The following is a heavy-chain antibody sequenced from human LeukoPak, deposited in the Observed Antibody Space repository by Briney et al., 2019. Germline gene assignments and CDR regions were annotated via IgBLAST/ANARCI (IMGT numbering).Heavy chain of an antibody. D-gene: IGHD1-14*01. CDR1: GYTFNRYG. Sequence: ASVKVSCKASGYTFNRYGISWVRQAPGQGLEWMGWITTYNGNTNYAQNLQGRVTMTTDTSTTTAYMELRSLRSDDTAIYYCARGKGIITEFDYWGQGTLDTVSS. CDR3: ARGKGIITEFDY. J-gene: IGHJ4*02. CDR2: ITTYNGNT. V-gene: IGHV1-18*01.